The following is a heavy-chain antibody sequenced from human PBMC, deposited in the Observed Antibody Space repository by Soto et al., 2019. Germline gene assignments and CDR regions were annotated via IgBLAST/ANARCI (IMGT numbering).Heavy chain of an antibody. CDR3: ARATGPDIVVVVAAIRWQAFGI. CDR2: INPSGGST. CDR1: GYTFTSYY. V-gene: IGHV1-46*03. Sequence: ASVKVSCKASGYTFTSYYMHWVRQAPGQGLEWMGIINPSGGSTSYAQKCQGRVTMTKDTSTSTVYMELSSLRSEDTAVYYCARATGPDIVVVVAAIRWQAFGIWGQGTMVTVSS. J-gene: IGHJ3*02. D-gene: IGHD2-15*01.